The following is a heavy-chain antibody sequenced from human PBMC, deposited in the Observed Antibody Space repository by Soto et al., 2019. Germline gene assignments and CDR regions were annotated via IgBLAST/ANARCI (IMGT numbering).Heavy chain of an antibody. Sequence: PGESLKISCKGSGYTFTNYWIAWVRQMPGKGLEWMGIIYPGDSNTRYSPSFQGQVTISADKSISTAYLQWSSLKASDTAMYYRARRDCSGGSCYGAYWGQGTPVTVSS. V-gene: IGHV5-51*01. D-gene: IGHD2-15*01. CDR1: GYTFTNYW. J-gene: IGHJ4*02. CDR3: ARRDCSGGSCYGAY. CDR2: IYPGDSNT.